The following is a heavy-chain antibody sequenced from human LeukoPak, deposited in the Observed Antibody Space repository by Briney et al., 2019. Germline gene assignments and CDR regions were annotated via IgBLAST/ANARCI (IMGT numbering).Heavy chain of an antibody. J-gene: IGHJ5*02. CDR1: GYSISSGYY. V-gene: IGHV4-38-2*02. CDR3: AREMREGWFDP. D-gene: IGHD5-24*01. CDR2: IYHSGST. Sequence: PSETLSLTCTVSGYSISSGYYWGWIRQPPGKGLEWIGSIYHSGSTYYNPSLKGRVTISVDTSKNQFSLKLSSVTAADTAVYYCAREMREGWFDPWGQGTLVTVSS.